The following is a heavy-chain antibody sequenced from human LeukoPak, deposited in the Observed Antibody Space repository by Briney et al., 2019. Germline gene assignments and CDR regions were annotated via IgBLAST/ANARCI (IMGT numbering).Heavy chain of an antibody. D-gene: IGHD3-10*01. Sequence: SETLSLTCTVSGGSISSSSYYWGWIRQPPGKGLEWIGSIYYSGSTYYNPSLKSRVTISVDTSKNQFSLKLSSVTAADTAVYYCARVPYGSGTYYFDYWGQGILVTVSS. CDR3: ARVPYGSGTYYFDY. V-gene: IGHV4-39*07. CDR2: IYYSGST. CDR1: GGSISSSSYY. J-gene: IGHJ4*02.